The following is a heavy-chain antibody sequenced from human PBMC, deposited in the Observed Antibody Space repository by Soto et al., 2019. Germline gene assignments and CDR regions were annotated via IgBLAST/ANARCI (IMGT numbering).Heavy chain of an antibody. J-gene: IGHJ4*02. CDR3: ARDWQRNHLGY. CDR1: GITVDSSY. V-gene: IGHV3-53*04. Sequence: EVQLVESGGGLVQPGGSLRLSCAASGITVDSSYMSWVRQAPGKGLEWVSVIYSDGSTYYADSVKGRFTISRHNFKNTVYLQMNSLRAEDTAVYYCARDWQRNHLGYWCQGTLVIVSS. CDR2: IYSDGST.